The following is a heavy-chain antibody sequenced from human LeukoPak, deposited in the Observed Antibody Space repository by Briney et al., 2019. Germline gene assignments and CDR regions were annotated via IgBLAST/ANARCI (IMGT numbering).Heavy chain of an antibody. CDR2: ISAYNGNT. J-gene: IGHJ1*01. CDR1: GYTFTSYG. CDR3: ARGRRFHSYSSSWYFQH. V-gene: IGHV1-18*01. D-gene: IGHD6-13*01. Sequence: ASVKVSCKASGYTFTSYGISWVRQAPGQGLEWMGWISAYNGNTNYAQKFQGRVTITRKTSISTAYMELSSLRSEDTAVYYCARGRRFHSYSSSWYFQHWGQGTLVTVSS.